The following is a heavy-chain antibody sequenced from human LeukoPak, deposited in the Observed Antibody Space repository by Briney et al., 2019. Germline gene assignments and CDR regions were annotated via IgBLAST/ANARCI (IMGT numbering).Heavy chain of an antibody. J-gene: IGHJ4*02. D-gene: IGHD3-16*01. CDR2: IYHSGST. CDR1: GYSISSGYY. V-gene: IGHV4-38-2*01. CDR3: ARVSWGPPRNVDFDY. Sequence: PSETLSLTCAVSGYSISSGYYWGWIRQPPGKGLEWIGSIYHSGSTYYNPSLKSRVTISVDTSKNQFSLKLSSVTAADAAVYYCARVSWGPPRNVDFDYWGQGTLVTVSS.